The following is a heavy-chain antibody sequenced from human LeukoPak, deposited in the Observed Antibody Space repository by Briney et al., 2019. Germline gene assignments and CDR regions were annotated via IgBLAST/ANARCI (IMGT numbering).Heavy chain of an antibody. V-gene: IGHV3-74*01. CDR1: GFIFTNYW. Sequence: PGGSLRLSCVSSGFIFTNYWMHWVRPVPGKGPVWVGRIDKEGSAAFYAESVKGRFTISRDNVKSTVYLQMNSLTAEDTAVYHCARGGYSGSYYRFDWGQGTLVTVSS. CDR3: ARGGYSGSYYRFD. CDR2: IDKEGSAA. D-gene: IGHD1-26*01. J-gene: IGHJ4*02.